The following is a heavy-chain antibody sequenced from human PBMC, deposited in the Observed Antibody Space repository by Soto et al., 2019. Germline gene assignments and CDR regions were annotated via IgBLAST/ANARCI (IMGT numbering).Heavy chain of an antibody. D-gene: IGHD6-13*01. J-gene: IGHJ4*02. CDR2: MYYSGST. CDR1: GGSINSGGYY. CDR3: ARGDRKSGYSSSWVFDY. V-gene: IGHV4-31*03. Sequence: QVQLRESGPGLVKPSQTLSLTCTVSGGSINSGGYYWNWIRQHPGKGLEWIGYMYYSGSTYYNPFLRSRVIISADTSENHFSLKLSSVTAADTAVYFCARGDRKSGYSSSWVFDYWGQGTLVNVSS.